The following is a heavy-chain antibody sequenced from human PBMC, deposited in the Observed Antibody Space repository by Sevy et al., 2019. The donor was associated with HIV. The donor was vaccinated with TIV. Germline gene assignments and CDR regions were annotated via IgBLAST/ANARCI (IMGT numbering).Heavy chain of an antibody. CDR3: AIYCLTSTCYSSFEF. CDR2: ISSDGSNE. Sequence: GGSLRLSCAASGFTFRTYGMHWVRQAPGKGPEWVALISSDGSNEYYADSVRGRFTISRDNSKNTLFLQMNSLSPEDTAVYYCAIYCLTSTCYSSFEFWGQGTMVTVSS. D-gene: IGHD2-2*01. CDR1: GFTFRTYG. J-gene: IGHJ3*01. V-gene: IGHV3-30*03.